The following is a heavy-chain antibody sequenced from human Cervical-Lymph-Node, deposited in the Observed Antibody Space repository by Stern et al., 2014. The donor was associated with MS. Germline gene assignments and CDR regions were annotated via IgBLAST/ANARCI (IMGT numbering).Heavy chain of an antibody. CDR3: VRTWRENTFDS. CDR2: FSNPGTAI. CDR1: GLNLRDYS. Sequence: EVQLVESGGDLVQPGGSLRLSCAASGLNLRDYSMSWVRQTPGQGLERVSCFSNPGTAIYYADSVKGRFTISRDMASNSLYLQMDSLRDEDTAVYYCVRTWRENTFDSWGQGSLVTVSS. D-gene: IGHD5-24*01. V-gene: IGHV3-48*02. J-gene: IGHJ4*02.